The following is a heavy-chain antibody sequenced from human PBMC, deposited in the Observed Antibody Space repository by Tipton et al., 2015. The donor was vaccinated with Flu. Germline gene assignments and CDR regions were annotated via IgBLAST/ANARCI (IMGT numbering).Heavy chain of an antibody. CDR2: INAYSGNT. CDR3: ARPWGYCSGSNCPGYAFGI. J-gene: IGHJ3*02. Sequence: QVQLVQSGAEVKKPGASVKVSCKASGYTFTSYGISWVRQAPGQGLEWMGRINAYSGNTNYAQNLQGRVTMTTDTSTSTAYMELRSLRSDDTAVYYCARPWGYCSGSNCPGYAFGIRGQGTMVTVSS. D-gene: IGHD2-15*01. CDR1: GYTFTSYG. V-gene: IGHV1-18*01.